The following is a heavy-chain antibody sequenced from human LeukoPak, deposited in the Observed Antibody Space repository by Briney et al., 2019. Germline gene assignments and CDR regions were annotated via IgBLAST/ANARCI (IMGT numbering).Heavy chain of an antibody. Sequence: QAGGSLRLSCAASEFTFTSYEMNWVRQAPGKGLEWVSYISSSGSTIYYADSVKGRFTISRDNAKNSLYLQMNSLRAEDTAVYYCAKDRGVTGDPPDYWGQGTLVTVSS. CDR1: EFTFTSYE. CDR2: ISSSGSTI. CDR3: AKDRGVTGDPPDY. J-gene: IGHJ4*02. D-gene: IGHD2-21*02. V-gene: IGHV3-48*03.